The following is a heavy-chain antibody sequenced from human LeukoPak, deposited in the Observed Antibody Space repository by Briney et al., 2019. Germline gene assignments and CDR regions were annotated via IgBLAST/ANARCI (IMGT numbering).Heavy chain of an antibody. CDR3: AKMKGHPLPKLFMDV. CDR1: GFTFSGFA. V-gene: IGHV3-23*01. Sequence: GGSLRLSCAASGFTFSGFAMSWVRRTPGKGLEWVSGISGSGDNTLYADSVKGRFTISRDNSKNTLYLEMNSLRAEDTAIYYCAKMKGHPLPKLFMDVWGQGTTVTVSS. CDR2: ISGSGDNT. J-gene: IGHJ6*01. D-gene: IGHD4-23*01.